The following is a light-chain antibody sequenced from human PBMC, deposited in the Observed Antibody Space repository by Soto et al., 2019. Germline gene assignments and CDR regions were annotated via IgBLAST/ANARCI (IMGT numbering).Light chain of an antibody. CDR3: QQYNNWPPT. CDR1: QSVSSN. CDR2: GAS. Sequence: EIGMTQSPAPLSLSPGERATLSCRATQSVSSNLAWYQQKPGQAPRLLIYGASTRATGIPARFSGSRSGTEFTLTISSLQSEDFAVYYCQQYNNWPPTFGQGTRLEIK. J-gene: IGKJ5*01. V-gene: IGKV3-15*01.